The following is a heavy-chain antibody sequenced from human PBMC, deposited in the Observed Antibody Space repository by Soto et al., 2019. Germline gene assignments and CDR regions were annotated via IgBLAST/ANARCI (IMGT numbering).Heavy chain of an antibody. CDR3: TRTKTYCSGNL. Sequence: GGSLRLSCAASGFTFSSYGMHWVRQAPGKGLEWVAVISYDGSNKYYADSVKGRFTISRDNAKNSLYLQMNSLRAEDTALYYCTRTKTYCSGNLWGQGALVTVSS. V-gene: IGHV3-30*03. CDR2: ISYDGSNK. J-gene: IGHJ4*02. CDR1: GFTFSSYG. D-gene: IGHD2-15*01.